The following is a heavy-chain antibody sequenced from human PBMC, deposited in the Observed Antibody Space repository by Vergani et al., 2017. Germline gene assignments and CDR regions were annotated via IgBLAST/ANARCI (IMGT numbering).Heavy chain of an antibody. CDR2: IKEDGSET. D-gene: IGHD6-13*01. V-gene: IGHV3-7*01. J-gene: IGHJ4*02. CDR1: GFTFSNYW. Sequence: EVQLMESGGGLVQPGGSLRLSCAASGFTFSNYWMSWVRQAPGKGLEWVANIKEDGSETFYVDSVMGRFTISRDNAKNSLYLQMNSLRAEDTAVYFCARLGLTASRREAPVFDYWLQGTLVTVSS. CDR3: ARLGLTASRREAPVFDY.